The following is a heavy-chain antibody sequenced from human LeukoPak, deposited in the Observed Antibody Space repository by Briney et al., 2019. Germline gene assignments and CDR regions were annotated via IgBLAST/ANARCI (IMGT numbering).Heavy chain of an antibody. D-gene: IGHD6-6*01. V-gene: IGHV4-34*01. CDR3: ARVSLQLLSRAYSSSSRGLDY. CDR1: GGSFSGYY. J-gene: IGHJ4*02. Sequence: PSETLSLTCAVYGGSFSGYYWSWVRQPPGKGLEWIGEINHSGSTNHNPSLKSRVTISVDASKNQFSLKLSSVTAADTAVYYCARVSLQLLSRAYSSSSRGLDYWGQGTLVTVSS. CDR2: INHSGST.